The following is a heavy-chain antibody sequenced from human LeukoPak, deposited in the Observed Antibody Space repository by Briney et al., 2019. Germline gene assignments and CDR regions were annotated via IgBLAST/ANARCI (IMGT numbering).Heavy chain of an antibody. J-gene: IGHJ4*02. CDR2: ISSNGGST. Sequence: GGSLRLSCSASRFTLSSYAMHWVRQAPGKGLEYVSAISSNGGSTYYADSVKGRFTISRDNSKNTLYLQMSSLRAEDTAVYYCVKSSSSWYEFVYWGQGTLVTVSS. V-gene: IGHV3-64D*06. D-gene: IGHD6-13*01. CDR1: RFTLSSYA. CDR3: VKSSSSWYEFVY.